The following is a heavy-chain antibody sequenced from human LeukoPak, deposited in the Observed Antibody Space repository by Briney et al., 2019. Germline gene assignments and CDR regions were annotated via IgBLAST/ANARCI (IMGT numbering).Heavy chain of an antibody. V-gene: IGHV4-59*01. CDR2: IYYSGTT. J-gene: IGHJ4*02. CDR3: ARGVYIAAAQYAY. CDR1: GVSISSYY. D-gene: IGHD6-13*01. Sequence: SETLSLTCTVSGVSISSYYWSWIRQPPGKGLEWIGYIYYSGTTNYNPSLKSRVTISVDTFKKHFSLKLSSVTAADTAVYYCARGVYIAAAQYAYWGQGTLVTVSS.